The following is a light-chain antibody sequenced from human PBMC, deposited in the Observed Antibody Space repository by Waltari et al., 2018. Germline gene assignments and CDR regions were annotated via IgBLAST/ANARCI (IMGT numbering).Light chain of an antibody. J-gene: IGKJ4*01. V-gene: IGKV3-15*01. CDR1: QDVGIN. CDR2: GAS. CDR3: QQYKNWTPMLT. Sequence: EIVMTQSPGTLSVSPGERAPLPCRASQDVGINMAGYQQNPGQAPRLLIYGASTRATGSPPIFSGSGSGTEFTLTISGLQSEDCAVYYCQQYKNWTPMLTLGGGTKVEIK.